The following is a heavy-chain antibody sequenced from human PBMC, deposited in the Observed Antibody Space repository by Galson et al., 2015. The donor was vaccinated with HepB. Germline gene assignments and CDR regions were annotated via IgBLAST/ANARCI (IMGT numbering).Heavy chain of an antibody. CDR2: ISHDDGRFK. J-gene: IGHJ4*02. CDR1: GFLLTDSV. D-gene: IGHD5-12*01. CDR3: AKGRSRDTWLRLKFDC. Sequence: SLRLSCAASGFLLTDSVIHWVRQAPGEGPEWVGGISHDDGRFKVYGDSAKGRITIFRDNSKNTADLQLNSLRIEDTAVYYCAKGRSRDTWLRLKFDCWGQGTLVTVSS. V-gene: IGHV3-30*18.